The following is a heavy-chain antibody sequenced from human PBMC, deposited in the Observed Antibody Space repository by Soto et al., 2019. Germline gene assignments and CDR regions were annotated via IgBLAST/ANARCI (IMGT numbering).Heavy chain of an antibody. CDR1: EFTFSTYW. CDR2: INPDGSHT. CDR3: ARDSGDYPFDY. Sequence: GGSLRLSCAASEFTFSTYWMHWVRQAPGKGLVWVSRINPDGSHTDHADSVKGRFTISRDNAKNSLYLQMNSLRAEDTAVYYCARDSGDYPFDYWGQGTLVTVSS. V-gene: IGHV3-74*01. J-gene: IGHJ4*02. D-gene: IGHD4-17*01.